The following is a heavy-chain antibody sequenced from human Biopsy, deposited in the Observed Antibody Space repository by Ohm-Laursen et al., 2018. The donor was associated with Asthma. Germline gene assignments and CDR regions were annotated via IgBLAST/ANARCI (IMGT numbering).Heavy chain of an antibody. CDR1: GDSISSYY. V-gene: IGHV4-59*12. CDR2: IYFSGST. D-gene: IGHD3-22*01. J-gene: IGHJ5*02. CDR3: ARDRAMISET. Sequence: GTLSLTCTVSGDSISSYYWSWIRQPPGKGLEWIGYIYFSGSTNYNPSLKSRVTISVDTSKNQFSLRLSSVTAADTAVYYCARDRAMISETWGQGTLVTVSS.